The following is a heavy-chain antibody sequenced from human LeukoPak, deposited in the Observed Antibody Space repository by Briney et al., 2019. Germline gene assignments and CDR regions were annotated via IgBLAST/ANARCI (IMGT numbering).Heavy chain of an antibody. CDR1: GYTFTSYY. CDR2: INPSGGST. V-gene: IGHV1-46*01. Sequence: ASVKVSCKASGYTFTSYYMHWVRQVPGQGLEWMGIINPSGGSTRYAQKFQGRVTMTSDTSTSTVYMELSSLRSEDTAVYYCARDRLLRLQYGMDVWGQGTTVTVSS. D-gene: IGHD2/OR15-2a*01. J-gene: IGHJ6*02. CDR3: ARDRLLRLQYGMDV.